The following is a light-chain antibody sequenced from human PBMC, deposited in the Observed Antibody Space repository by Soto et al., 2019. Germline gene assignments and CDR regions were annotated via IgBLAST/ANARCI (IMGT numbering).Light chain of an antibody. J-gene: IGKJ3*01. CDR3: QQSFT. V-gene: IGKV1-5*03. CDR2: KAS. CDR1: QSISSW. Sequence: DIQMTQSPSTLSASVGDRVTITCRASQSISSWLAWYQQKPGKAPKLLIYKASSLESGVPSRFSGSGSGTEVTLTIISLQPDDFATYYCQQSFTFGPGTKVDIK.